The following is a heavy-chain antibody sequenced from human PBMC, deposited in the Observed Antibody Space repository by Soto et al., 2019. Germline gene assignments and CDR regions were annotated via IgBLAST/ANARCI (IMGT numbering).Heavy chain of an antibody. J-gene: IGHJ6*02. CDR3: VRRGGGYCSGGSCYPHYYYGMDV. D-gene: IGHD2-15*01. Sequence: QVQLVQSGAEVKKPGSSVKVSCKASGGTFSSYAISWVRQAPGQGLEWMGGIIPIFGTANYAQKFQGRVTITADESTSTAYMELSSLRSEDTAVYYCVRRGGGYCSGGSCYPHYYYGMDVWGQGTTVTVSS. CDR1: GGTFSSYA. V-gene: IGHV1-69*01. CDR2: IIPIFGTA.